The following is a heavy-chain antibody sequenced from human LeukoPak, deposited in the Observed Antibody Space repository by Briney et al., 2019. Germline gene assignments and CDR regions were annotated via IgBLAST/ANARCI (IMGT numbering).Heavy chain of an antibody. D-gene: IGHD2-21*02. J-gene: IGHJ4*02. CDR1: GYTFTGYY. CDR2: INPNSGGT. CDR3: AGVGDFMYYVDY. V-gene: IGHV1-2*02. Sequence: ASVKASCKASGYTFTGYYMHWVRQAPGQGLEWMGWINPNSGGTNYAQKFQGRVTMTRDTSISTAYMELSRLRSDDTAVYYCAGVGDFMYYVDYWGQGTLVTVSS.